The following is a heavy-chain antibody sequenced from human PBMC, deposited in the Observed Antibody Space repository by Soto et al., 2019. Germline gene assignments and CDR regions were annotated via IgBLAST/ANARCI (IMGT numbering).Heavy chain of an antibody. J-gene: IGHJ6*02. D-gene: IGHD6-6*01. V-gene: IGHV2-70*11. Sequence: SGPTLVNPTQTLTLTCTFSGFSLSTSGMCVSWIRQPPGKALEWLARIDWDDDKYYSTSLKTRLTISKDTSKNQMVLTMTNMDPVDTSTYYCARTRATSSYYGMDVWGQGTTVTVSS. CDR1: GFSLSTSGMC. CDR3: ARTRATSSYYGMDV. CDR2: IDWDDDK.